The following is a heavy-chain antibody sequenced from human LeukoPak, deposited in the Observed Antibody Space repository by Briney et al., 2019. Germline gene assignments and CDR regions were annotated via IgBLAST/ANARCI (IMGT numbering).Heavy chain of an antibody. CDR1: GGSISSGGYY. Sequence: SETLSLTCTVSGGSISSGGYYWSWIRQHPGKGLEWIGYIYYSGSTYYNPSLKSRVTISVDTSKNQFSLKLSSVTAADTAVYYCARDVSNYDSSGYGAFDIWGQGKMVTVSS. D-gene: IGHD3-22*01. J-gene: IGHJ3*02. V-gene: IGHV4-31*03. CDR3: ARDVSNYDSSGYGAFDI. CDR2: IYYSGST.